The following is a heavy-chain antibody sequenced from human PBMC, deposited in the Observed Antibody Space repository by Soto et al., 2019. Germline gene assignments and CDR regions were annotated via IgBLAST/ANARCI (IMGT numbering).Heavy chain of an antibody. CDR1: EFTFSGYG. D-gene: IGHD4-17*01. J-gene: IGHJ6*02. CDR2: IWYDGSNK. Sequence: PGGSQRLSCVSSEFTFSGYGLHRVRQAPSKGLEWVAVIWYDGSNKYYADSVKGRFTISRDNSKNTLYLQMNSLRAEDTAVYYCARDRSDYGDYTPPEYNYYSGMDVWGQGNTVTVSS. V-gene: IGHV3-33*01. CDR3: ARDRSDYGDYTPPEYNYYSGMDV.